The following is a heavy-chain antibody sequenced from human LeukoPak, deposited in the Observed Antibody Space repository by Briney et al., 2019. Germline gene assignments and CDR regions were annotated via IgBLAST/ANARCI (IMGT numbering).Heavy chain of an antibody. CDR2: IDYSGNT. CDR3: ARWYYDSSGYRYFNY. D-gene: IGHD3-22*01. Sequence: PSETLSLTCTVSGVSISSYYWTWIRQPPGKGLEWIGNIDYSGNTKYNPSLKSRVTISVDTSKNQFSLKLSSVTAADTAVFFCARWYYDSSGYRYFNYWGQGTLVTVSS. V-gene: IGHV4-59*01. CDR1: GVSISSYY. J-gene: IGHJ4*02.